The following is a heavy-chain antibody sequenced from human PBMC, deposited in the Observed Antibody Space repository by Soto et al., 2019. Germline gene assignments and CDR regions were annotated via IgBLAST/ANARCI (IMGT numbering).Heavy chain of an antibody. CDR1: GYSFFDYH. D-gene: IGHD3-3*01. J-gene: IGHJ4*02. Sequence: ASVKVSCKASGYSFFDYHIHWVRQAPGQGLEWMARINPNTGATNSAQKFQGRVTMTRDSSINTAYMEFSSLRSDDTAVYYCARDGDFWSVYSPRGGYTVFVYWGQRMLVTVSS. CDR3: ARDGDFWSVYSPRGGYTVFVY. V-gene: IGHV1-2*06. CDR2: INPNTGAT.